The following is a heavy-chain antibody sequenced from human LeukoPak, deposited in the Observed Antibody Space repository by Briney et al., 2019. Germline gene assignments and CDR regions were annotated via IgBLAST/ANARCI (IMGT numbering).Heavy chain of an antibody. D-gene: IGHD3/OR15-3a*01. V-gene: IGHV3-74*01. J-gene: IGHJ4*02. CDR2: ISNDVTDI. CDR3: ATFGHQRSSSH. Sequence: PRRSLSLSCALSGFIFSSGWILWFRRPHGKGLESVSHISNDVTDIVYANSVTGRFTISPDNAQNTLYLHMNSLIPADTGVLYFATFGHQRSSSHWGQGALVSVSS. CDR1: GFIFSSGW.